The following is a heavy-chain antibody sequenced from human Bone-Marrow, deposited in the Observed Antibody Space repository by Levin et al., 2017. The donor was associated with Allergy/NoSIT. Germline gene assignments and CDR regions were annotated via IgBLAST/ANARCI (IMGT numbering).Heavy chain of an antibody. D-gene: IGHD5-18*01. V-gene: IGHV3-15*01. Sequence: SCAASGFTLSNTWMSWVRQAPGKGLEWVGHIKSKTDGGTTDYAAPVEDRFTILRDDSNNTLYLQMNSLRSEDTAVYYCTTERGYGSGYLDYWGQGTLVTVSS. CDR2: IKSKTDGGTT. CDR1: GFTLSNTW. J-gene: IGHJ4*02. CDR3: TTERGYGSGYLDY.